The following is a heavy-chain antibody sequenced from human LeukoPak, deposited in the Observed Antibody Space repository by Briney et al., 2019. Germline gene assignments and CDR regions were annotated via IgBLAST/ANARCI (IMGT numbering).Heavy chain of an antibody. D-gene: IGHD6-13*01. Sequence: PGGSLRLSCAASGFTFSSYAMHWVRQAPGKGLEWVAVISYDGSNKYYADSVKGQFTISRDNSKNTLYLQMNSLRAEDTAVYYCARDPGIAAAGTGGGYFNYWGQGTLVTVSS. V-gene: IGHV3-30*04. CDR2: ISYDGSNK. J-gene: IGHJ4*02. CDR1: GFTFSSYA. CDR3: ARDPGIAAAGTGGGYFNY.